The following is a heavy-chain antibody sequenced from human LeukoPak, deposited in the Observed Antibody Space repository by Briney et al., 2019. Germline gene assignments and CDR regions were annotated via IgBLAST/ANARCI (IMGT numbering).Heavy chain of an antibody. V-gene: IGHV3-30*18. CDR3: AKDLGVTAITWGMDV. CDR1: GYTLRRYG. D-gene: IGHD2-21*02. CDR2: ILYDRANK. J-gene: IGHJ6*02. Sequence: GRSLRLSCAASGYTLRRYGAHGVPHAPHKGLEWVADILYDRANKHYTDSVKGRFTISRDNSKNTLYLQMNSLRAEDTAVYYCAKDLGVTAITWGMDVWGQGTTVTVSS.